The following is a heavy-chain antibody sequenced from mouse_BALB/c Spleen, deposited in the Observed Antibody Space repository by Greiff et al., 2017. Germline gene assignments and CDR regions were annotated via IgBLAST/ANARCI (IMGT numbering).Heavy chain of an antibody. J-gene: IGHJ3*01. V-gene: IGHV5-6-5*01. CDR1: GFTFSSYA. D-gene: IGHD2-3*01. Sequence: DVHLVESGGGLVKPGGSLKLSCAASGFTFSSYAMSWVRQTPEKRLEWVASISSGGSTYYPDSVKGRFTISRDNARNILYLQMSSLRSEDTAMYYCARGRDGYSFAYWGQGTLVTVSA. CDR2: ISSGGST. CDR3: ARGRDGYSFAY.